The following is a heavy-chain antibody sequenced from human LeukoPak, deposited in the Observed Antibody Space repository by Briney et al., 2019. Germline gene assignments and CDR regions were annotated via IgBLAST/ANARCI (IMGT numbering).Heavy chain of an antibody. D-gene: IGHD6-6*01. CDR1: GYTFTDYY. Sequence: ASVKVSCKVSGYTFTDYYMHWVQQAPGKGLEWMGLVDPEDGETIYAEKFQGRVTITADTSTDTAYMGLSSLRSEDTAVYYCATGTSSSSWVFDYWGQGTLVTVSS. CDR2: VDPEDGET. V-gene: IGHV1-69-2*01. J-gene: IGHJ4*02. CDR3: ATGTSSSSWVFDY.